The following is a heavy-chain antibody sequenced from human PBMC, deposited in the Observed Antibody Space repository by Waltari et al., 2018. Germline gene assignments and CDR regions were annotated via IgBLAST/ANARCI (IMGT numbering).Heavy chain of an antibody. J-gene: IGHJ3*02. Sequence: QVQLVQSGAEVKKPGSSVKVSCKASGGTFSSYAISWVRQAPGQGLEWMGGIIPIVGKANYAQKFQGRVTITADESTSTAYMELSSLRSEDTAVYYCARPHSGSYPLHAFDIWGQGTMVTVSS. CDR3: ARPHSGSYPLHAFDI. CDR2: IIPIVGKA. V-gene: IGHV1-69*01. D-gene: IGHD1-26*01. CDR1: GGTFSSYA.